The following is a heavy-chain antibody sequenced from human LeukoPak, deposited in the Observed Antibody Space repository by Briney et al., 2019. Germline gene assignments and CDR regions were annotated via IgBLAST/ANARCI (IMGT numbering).Heavy chain of an antibody. V-gene: IGHV1-18*01. CDR2: ISAYNGNT. J-gene: IGHJ5*02. CDR1: GYTFTNYG. Sequence: VASVKVSCTASGYTFTNYGINWVRQAPGQGLKWMGWISAYNGNTNYAQKVQGRVTMTTDTSTSTAYMELRSLRSDDTAVYYCARDRTDDYGDYVVPGWFDPWGQGTLVTVSS. CDR3: ARDRTDDYGDYVVPGWFDP. D-gene: IGHD4-17*01.